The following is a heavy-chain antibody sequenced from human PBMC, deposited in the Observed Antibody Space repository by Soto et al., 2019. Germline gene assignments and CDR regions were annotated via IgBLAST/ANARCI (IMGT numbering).Heavy chain of an antibody. D-gene: IGHD2-15*01. V-gene: IGHV5-10-1*01. CDR3: ARYCSSSSCSQLYAMDV. Sequence: GESLKISCKGSGYSFTKYWIIWVRQVPGKGLEWMGRIDTSYSYSHYSPSFQGHVTISVDKSISTAYLQWSGLKASDTAMYYCARYCSSSSCSQLYAMDVWGQGTTVTV. J-gene: IGHJ6*02. CDR1: GYSFTKYW. CDR2: IDTSYSYS.